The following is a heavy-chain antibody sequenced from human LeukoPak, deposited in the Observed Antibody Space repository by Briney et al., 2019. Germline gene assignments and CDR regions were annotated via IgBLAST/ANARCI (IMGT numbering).Heavy chain of an antibody. CDR1: GFTFNTYA. CDR2: IRGGGGVT. V-gene: IGHV3-23*01. J-gene: IGHJ4*02. CDR3: GKDPPGSRIIMAAFDY. Sequence: GGSLRLSCAASGFTFNTYAMTWVRQAPGKGLEWVAGIRGGGGVTYYADSVKGRFTISRDNSKNTLYLQMNSLKVEDSAVYYCGKDPPGSRIIMAAFDYSGQGTLVTVS. D-gene: IGHD3-10*01.